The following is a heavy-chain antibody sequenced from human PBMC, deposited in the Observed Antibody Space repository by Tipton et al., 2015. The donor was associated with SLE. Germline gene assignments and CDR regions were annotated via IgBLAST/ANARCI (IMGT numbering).Heavy chain of an antibody. V-gene: IGHV4-59*01. CDR2: IYYTGST. D-gene: IGHD6-6*01. CDR3: ARIAAREGYYYYYMDV. Sequence: TLSLTCTVSGGSISNYYCSWIRQSPGKGLEWIGYIYYTGSTNYNPSLKSRVNISIDTSKNQFGLKLSSVTAADTAVYYCARIAAREGYYYYYMDVWGKGTTVTVSS. J-gene: IGHJ6*03. CDR1: GGSISNYY.